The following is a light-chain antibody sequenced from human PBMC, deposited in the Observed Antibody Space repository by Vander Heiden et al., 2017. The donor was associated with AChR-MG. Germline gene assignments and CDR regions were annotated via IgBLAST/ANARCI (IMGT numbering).Light chain of an antibody. CDR1: SSDVGGYNY. Sequence: QSALTQPASVSGSPGQSITISCTETSSDVGGYNYVSWYQQHPGKAPKLMIYDVSNRPSGVSNRFSGSKSGNTASLTISGLQAEDEADYYCSSYTSSSTSWVFGGGTKLTVL. J-gene: IGLJ3*02. CDR2: DVS. CDR3: SSYTSSSTSWV. V-gene: IGLV2-14*03.